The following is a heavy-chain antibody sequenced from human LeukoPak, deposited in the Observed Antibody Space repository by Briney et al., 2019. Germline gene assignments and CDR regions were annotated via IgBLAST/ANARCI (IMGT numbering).Heavy chain of an antibody. CDR1: GGPISSYY. CDR3: ARRREGEYYFDY. V-gene: IGHV4-59*08. Sequence: SETLSLTCTVSGGPISSYYWIWMRQPPGKALEGIGYIYYSGSTNYNPSLKSRVTISVDTSKNQFSLKLSSVTAADTAVYYCARRREGEYYFDYWGQGTLVTVSS. D-gene: IGHD3-16*01. J-gene: IGHJ4*02. CDR2: IYYSGST.